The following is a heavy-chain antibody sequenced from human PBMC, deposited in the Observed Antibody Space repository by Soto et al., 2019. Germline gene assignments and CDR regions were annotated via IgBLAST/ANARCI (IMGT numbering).Heavy chain of an antibody. J-gene: IGHJ5*02. CDR2: ISYDGSNK. V-gene: IGHV3-30*18. D-gene: IGHD6-13*01. CDR3: AKDTGIAAAGGNWFDP. Sequence: GGSLRLSCAASGFTFSSYGMHWVRQAPGKGLEWVAVISYDGSNKYYADSVKGRFTISRDNSKNTLYLQMNSLRAEDTAVYYCAKDTGIAAAGGNWFDPWGQGTLVTVSS. CDR1: GFTFSSYG.